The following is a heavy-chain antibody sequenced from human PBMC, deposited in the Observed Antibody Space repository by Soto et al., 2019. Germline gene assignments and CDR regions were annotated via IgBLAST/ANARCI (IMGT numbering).Heavy chain of an antibody. Sequence: PGESLKISCKGSGYSFTSYWISWVRQMPGKGLEWMGRIDPSDSYTNYSPSFQGHVTISADKSISTAYLQWSSLKASDTAMYYCARREWQWLVHDYYYGMDVWGQGTTVTVSS. CDR2: IDPSDSYT. CDR1: GYSFTSYW. J-gene: IGHJ6*02. CDR3: ARREWQWLVHDYYYGMDV. V-gene: IGHV5-10-1*01. D-gene: IGHD6-19*01.